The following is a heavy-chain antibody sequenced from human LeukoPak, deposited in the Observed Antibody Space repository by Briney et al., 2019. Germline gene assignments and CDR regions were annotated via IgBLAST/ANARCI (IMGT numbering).Heavy chain of an antibody. D-gene: IGHD3-22*01. V-gene: IGHV3-30-3*01. Sequence: GGSLRLSCAASGFTFSSYAMHWVRQAPGKGLEWVAVISYDGSNKYYADSVKGRFTISRDNSKNTLYLQMNSLRAEDTAVYYCARIDSSGYYWVYWGQGTLVTVSS. J-gene: IGHJ4*02. CDR1: GFTFSSYA. CDR3: ARIDSSGYYWVY. CDR2: ISYDGSNK.